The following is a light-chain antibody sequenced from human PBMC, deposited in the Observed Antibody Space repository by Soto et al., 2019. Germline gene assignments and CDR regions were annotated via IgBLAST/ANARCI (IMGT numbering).Light chain of an antibody. CDR3: QKRGT. V-gene: IGKV1-5*03. Sequence: IQMTRSPSTLSASVGDRVTITCRASQSISSWLAWYQQKPGKAPKLLIYKASSLESGVPSRFSGSGSGTDFTLTISSLQPEDVATYYCQKRGTFGGGTKVDIK. CDR1: QSISSW. J-gene: IGKJ4*01. CDR2: KAS.